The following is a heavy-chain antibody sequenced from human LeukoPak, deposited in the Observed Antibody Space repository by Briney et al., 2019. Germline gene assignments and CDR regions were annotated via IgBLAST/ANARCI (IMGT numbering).Heavy chain of an antibody. D-gene: IGHD6-19*01. CDR1: GFTFSSYA. CDR2: ISYDGSNK. CDR3: ATQEGYDSGWYYFDY. J-gene: IGHJ4*02. V-gene: IGHV3-30-3*01. Sequence: SGGSLRLSCAASGFTFSSYAMHWVRQAPGKGLEWVAVISYDGSNKYYADSVKGRFTISRDNSKNTLYLQMDSLRAEDTAVYYCATQEGYDSGWYYFDYWGQGTLVTVSS.